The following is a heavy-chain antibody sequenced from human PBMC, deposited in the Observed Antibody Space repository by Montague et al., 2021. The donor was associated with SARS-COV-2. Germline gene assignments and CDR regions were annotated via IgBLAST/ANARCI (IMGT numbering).Heavy chain of an antibody. V-gene: IGHV6-1*01. Sequence: NDYAVSVKSRITINPDTSKNQFSLQLHSVTPEDTAVYYCARWVSWLYYCDYWSQGTLVTV. D-gene: IGHD6-13*01. CDR3: ARWVSWLYYCDY. CDR2: N. J-gene: IGHJ4*02.